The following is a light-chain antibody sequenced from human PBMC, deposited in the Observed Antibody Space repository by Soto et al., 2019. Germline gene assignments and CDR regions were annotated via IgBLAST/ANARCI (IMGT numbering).Light chain of an antibody. J-gene: IGKJ2*01. CDR2: AAS. Sequence: DIQMTQSPSTVSASVGDGVTITCRASQPISSWLAWFRQRPGKAPELLIYAASTLHSGVPSRFSGSGSGTDFDLTISGLQPEDFETYYCQQASSFPHTFGQGTRVDIK. CDR1: QPISSW. V-gene: IGKV1-12*01. CDR3: QQASSFPHT.